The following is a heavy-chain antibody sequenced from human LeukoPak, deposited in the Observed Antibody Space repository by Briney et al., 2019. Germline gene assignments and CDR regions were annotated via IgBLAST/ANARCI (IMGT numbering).Heavy chain of an antibody. Sequence: GGSLRLSCAASGFTFSSYSMNWVRQAPGKGLEWVSYISSSSSTIYYVDSVKGRFTISRDNAKNSLYLQMNSLRVDDTAVYYCTRELASWGQGTLVTVSS. CDR1: GFTFSSYS. CDR2: ISSSSSTI. J-gene: IGHJ5*02. CDR3: TRELAS. V-gene: IGHV3-48*01.